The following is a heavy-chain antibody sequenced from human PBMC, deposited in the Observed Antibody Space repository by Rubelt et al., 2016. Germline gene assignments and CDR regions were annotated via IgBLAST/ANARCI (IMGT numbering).Heavy chain of an antibody. Sequence: QVQLVQSGSELKKPGASVKVSCKASGYTFTTYGMNWVRQAPGQGLECMGWINTKTGKRTWGQGCTGRGGCALDTSVSTAYLRRSGLKAEDTAVYDCATGYRGSLEWGQGTLVTVSS. J-gene: IGHJ4*02. CDR3: ATGYRGSLE. CDR1: GYTFTTYG. D-gene: IGHD1-26*01. CDR2: INTKTGKR. V-gene: IGHV7-4-1*02.